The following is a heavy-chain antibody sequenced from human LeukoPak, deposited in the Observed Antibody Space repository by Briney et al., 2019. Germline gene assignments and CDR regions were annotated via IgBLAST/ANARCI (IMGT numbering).Heavy chain of an antibody. CDR2: IYYSGGT. Sequence: SETLSLTCTVSGGSISSSSYYWGWIRQPPGKGLEWIGSIYYSGGTYYNPSLKSRVTISVDTSKNQFSLKLSSVTAADTAVYYCARRWWYDWFDPWGQGTLVTVSS. J-gene: IGHJ5*02. CDR1: GGSISSSSYY. D-gene: IGHD2-15*01. V-gene: IGHV4-39*01. CDR3: ARRWWYDWFDP.